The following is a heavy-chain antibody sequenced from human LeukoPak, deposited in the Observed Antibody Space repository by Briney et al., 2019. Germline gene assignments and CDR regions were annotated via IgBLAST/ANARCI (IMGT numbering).Heavy chain of an antibody. D-gene: IGHD2-8*01. CDR1: GYTFTSYG. CDR2: ISTYNGNT. V-gene: IGHV1-18*01. J-gene: IGHJ4*02. CDR3: AETHGVP. Sequence: EASVKVSCKASGYTFTSYGISWVRQAPGQGLEWMGWISTYNGNTNYAQKFQGRVTITADESTSTAYMELSSLRSEDTAVYYCAETHGVPWGQGTLVTVSS.